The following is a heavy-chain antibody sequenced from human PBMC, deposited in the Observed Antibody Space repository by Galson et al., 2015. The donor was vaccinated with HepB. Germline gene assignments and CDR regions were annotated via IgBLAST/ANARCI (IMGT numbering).Heavy chain of an antibody. V-gene: IGHV3-33*01. J-gene: IGHJ4*02. CDR2: IWPEGINK. CDR3: AADPRYTGHALDF. CDR1: GLTLSSYD. D-gene: IGHD1-26*01. Sequence: SLRLSCAASGLTLSSYDMHWVRQAPGKGLEWLAFIWPEGINKYYSDSVKGRFTISRDNSKNTLYLQLNSVRAEDTAVYYCAADPRYTGHALDFWGQGTLVTVSS.